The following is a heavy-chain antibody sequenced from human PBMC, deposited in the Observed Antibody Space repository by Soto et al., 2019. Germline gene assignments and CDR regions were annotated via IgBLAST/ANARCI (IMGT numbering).Heavy chain of an antibody. Sequence: GGSLRLSCAASGFTFSEYYMSWIRQAPGKGLEWVSDISGSSSSIYYADSVKGRFTISRDNAKNTLYLQMNSLRAEDTAVYYCATAVPFDYWGQGTLVTVSS. J-gene: IGHJ4*02. V-gene: IGHV3-11*04. CDR3: ATAVPFDY. CDR1: GFTFSEYY. D-gene: IGHD2-2*01. CDR2: ISGSSSSI.